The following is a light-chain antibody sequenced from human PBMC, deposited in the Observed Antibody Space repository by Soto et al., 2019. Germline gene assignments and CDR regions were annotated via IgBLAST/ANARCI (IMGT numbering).Light chain of an antibody. CDR3: QQYSHLIT. J-gene: IGKJ5*01. V-gene: IGKV1-33*01. CDR2: DAS. CDR1: QDISNY. Sequence: DIQMTQSPSSLSASLGDRVTFTCQASQDISNYLNWYQQKLGKAPKLLIYDASNLETGVPSRFSGSGSGTDFTFTISSLQPEDIATYYCQQYSHLITFGQGTRLEIK.